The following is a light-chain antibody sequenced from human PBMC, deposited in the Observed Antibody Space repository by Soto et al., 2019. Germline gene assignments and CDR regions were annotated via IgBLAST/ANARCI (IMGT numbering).Light chain of an antibody. CDR3: QQYHSSSIT. V-gene: IGKV1-33*01. J-gene: IGKJ5*01. Sequence: DIQMTQSPSSLSASVGDRVTITCQASQNINNYLNWYQQKPGRAPKLLIYDASNLEAGVPSRFRGSGSGTEFTLSIDSLQPDDFATYYCQQYHSSSITFGQGTRLEIK. CDR1: QNINNY. CDR2: DAS.